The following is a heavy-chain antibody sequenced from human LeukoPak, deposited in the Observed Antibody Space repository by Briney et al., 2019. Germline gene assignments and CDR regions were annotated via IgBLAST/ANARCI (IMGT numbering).Heavy chain of an antibody. Sequence: PGGSLRLSCAASGFTFSSYSMNWVRQAPGKRLEWVSSISSSSSYIYYADSVKGRFTISRDNAKNSLYLQMNSLRAEDTAVYYCARDSTIVGATTSDYWGQGTLVTVSS. V-gene: IGHV3-21*01. CDR2: ISSSSSYI. D-gene: IGHD1-26*01. J-gene: IGHJ4*02. CDR3: ARDSTIVGATTSDY. CDR1: GFTFSSYS.